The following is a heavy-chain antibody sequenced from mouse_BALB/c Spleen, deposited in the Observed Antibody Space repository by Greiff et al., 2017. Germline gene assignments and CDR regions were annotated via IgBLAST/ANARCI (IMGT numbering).Heavy chain of an antibody. Sequence: EVQLVESGPGLVKPSQSLSLTCTVTGYSITSDYAWNWIRQFPGNKLEWMGYISYSGSTSYNPSLKSRISITRDTSKNQFFLQLNSVTTEDTATYYCARGRYALFDYWGQGTTLTVSS. CDR1: GYSITSDYA. D-gene: IGHD2-12*01. CDR2: ISYSGST. CDR3: ARGRYALFDY. J-gene: IGHJ2*01. V-gene: IGHV3-2*02.